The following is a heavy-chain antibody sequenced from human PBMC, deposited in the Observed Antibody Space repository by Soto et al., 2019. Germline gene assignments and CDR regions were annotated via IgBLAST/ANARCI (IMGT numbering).Heavy chain of an antibody. J-gene: IGHJ3*01. D-gene: IGHD3-10*01. CDR3: ARGNALDV. CDR1: GDSVSSDITS. CDR2: TYYRSKWFH. Sequence: QGQLQQSGPGLVKPSQTLSLTCAISGDSVSSDITSWNWIRQSPSGGLEWLGRTYYRSKWFHDYAASVKSRITINPDTSKNQFSLELNSMTPEDTAVYYCARGNALDVWGQWTVVTVSS. V-gene: IGHV6-1*01.